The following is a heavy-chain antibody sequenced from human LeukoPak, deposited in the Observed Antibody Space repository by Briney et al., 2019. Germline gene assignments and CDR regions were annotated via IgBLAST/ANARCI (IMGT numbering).Heavy chain of an antibody. Sequence: ASVKVSCKASGYTFTSYAMHWVRQAPGQRLEWMGWVNAGNGNTKYSQKFQGRVTITRDTSASTAYMELSSLRSDDTAVYYCARDSHYDFWSGYFHYYFDYWGQGTLVTVSS. D-gene: IGHD3-3*01. J-gene: IGHJ4*02. CDR3: ARDSHYDFWSGYFHYYFDY. CDR2: VNAGNGNT. CDR1: GYTFTSYA. V-gene: IGHV1-3*01.